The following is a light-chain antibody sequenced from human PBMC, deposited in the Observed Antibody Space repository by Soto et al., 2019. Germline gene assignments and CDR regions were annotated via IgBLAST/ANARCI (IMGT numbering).Light chain of an antibody. CDR2: EAS. CDR3: QKRGKWPH. CDR1: ENINNY. Sequence: EIVLTQSPATVTVSPGERVTLSCRASENINNYLAWYQQRPGQAPRLLIYEASSRATGVPARFIGSGSGTDFPLPISSLEPEDFAIYYCQKRGKWPHFGQGTRLEI. J-gene: IGKJ5*01. V-gene: IGKV3-11*01.